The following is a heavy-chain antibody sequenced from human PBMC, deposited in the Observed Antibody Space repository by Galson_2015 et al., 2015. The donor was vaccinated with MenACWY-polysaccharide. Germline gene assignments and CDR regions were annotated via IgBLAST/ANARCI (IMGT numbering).Heavy chain of an antibody. D-gene: IGHD1-14*01. Sequence: SLRLCCAASGFTFSNYAMSWVRQAPGKGLEWVSVISSSGDNTYYADSVKGRFTISRDNSKNTLFLRMNSLRVEDTALYYCAKDLRKTTAVTRRLDCWGQGTLVTVSS. CDR3: AKDLRKTTAVTRRLDC. CDR2: ISSSGDNT. CDR1: GFTFSNYA. V-gene: IGHV3-23*01. J-gene: IGHJ4*02.